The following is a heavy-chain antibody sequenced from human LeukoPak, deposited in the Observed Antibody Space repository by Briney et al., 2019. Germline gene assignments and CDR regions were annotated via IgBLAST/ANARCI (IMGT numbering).Heavy chain of an antibody. D-gene: IGHD3-3*01. J-gene: IGHJ3*02. Sequence: ASVKVSCKASGYTFTSYYMHRVRQAPGQGLEWMGIINPSGGSTSYAQKFQGRVTMTRDTSTSTAYMELRSLRSDDTAVYYCARDRSDVLRFLEWSNDAFDIWGQGTMVTVSS. V-gene: IGHV1-46*01. CDR1: GYTFTSYY. CDR3: ARDRSDVLRFLEWSNDAFDI. CDR2: INPSGGST.